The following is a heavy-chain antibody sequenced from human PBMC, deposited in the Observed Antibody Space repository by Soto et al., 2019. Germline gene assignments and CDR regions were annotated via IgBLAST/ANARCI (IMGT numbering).Heavy chain of an antibody. CDR2: ISWNSGSI. CDR1: GFSFTNAW. CDR3: AKDSALSYYGMDV. Sequence: VESGGGLVKPGGSLRVCCAVSGFSFTNAWVKWVRRAPGKGLEWVSGISWNSGSIGYADSVKGRFTISRDNAKNSLYLQMNSLRAEDTALYYCAKDSALSYYGMDVWDQGTTVTVSS. J-gene: IGHJ6*02. V-gene: IGHV3-9*01. D-gene: IGHD3-16*01.